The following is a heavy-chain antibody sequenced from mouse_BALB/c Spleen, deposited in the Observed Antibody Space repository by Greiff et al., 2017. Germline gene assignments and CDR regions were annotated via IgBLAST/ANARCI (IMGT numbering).Heavy chain of an antibody. D-gene: IGHD1-1*01. V-gene: IGHV1-69*02. CDR3: TINYYGSSSFAY. CDR2: IYPSDSYT. J-gene: IGHJ3*01. Sequence: QVQLQQPGAELVRPGASVKLSCKASGYTFTSYWIHWVKQRPGQGLEWIGNIYPSDSYTNYNQKFKDKATLTVDKSSSTAYMQLSSPTSEDSAVYYCTINYYGSSSFAYWGQGTLVTVSA. CDR1: GYTFTSYW.